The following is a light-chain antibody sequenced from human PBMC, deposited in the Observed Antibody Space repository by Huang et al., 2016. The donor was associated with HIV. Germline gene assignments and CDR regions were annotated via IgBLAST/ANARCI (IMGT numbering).Light chain of an antibody. CDR2: WAN. V-gene: IGKV4-1*01. CDR1: QTVLYSLNKKNY. Sequence: DIVMTQSPDSLAVSPGERATINCKSSQTVLYSLNKKNYLAWFQQKPGRPPKLLIYWANKREAGVPDRISGSGSGTDFTLTINNLQAEDVAGYFWLQYYSVPQTFGHGTKVEIK. J-gene: IGKJ1*01. CDR3: LQYYSVPQT.